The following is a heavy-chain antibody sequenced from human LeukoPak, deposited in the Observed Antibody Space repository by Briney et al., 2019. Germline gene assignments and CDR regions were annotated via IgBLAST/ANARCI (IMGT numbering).Heavy chain of an antibody. D-gene: IGHD3-10*01. CDR1: GGTFSSYA. V-gene: IGHV1-69*13. CDR3: ARSSGSSYYYYYYGMDV. J-gene: IGHJ6*02. Sequence: GASVKVSCKASGGTFSSYAISWVRQAPGQGLEWMGGTIPIFGTANYAQKFQGRVTITADESTSTAYMELSSLRSEDTAVYYCARSSGSSYYYYYYGMDVWGQGTTVTVSS. CDR2: TIPIFGTA.